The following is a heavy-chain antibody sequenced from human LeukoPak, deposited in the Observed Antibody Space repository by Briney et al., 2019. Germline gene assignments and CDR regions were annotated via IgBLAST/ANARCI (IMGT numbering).Heavy chain of an antibody. CDR2: ISGSGGNT. CDR3: AKVRNWGVFVIPHFDY. J-gene: IGHJ4*02. Sequence: GGSLRLSCAASGFTFSSYAMSWVRQAPGKGLEWVSTISGSGGNTYYADSVKGRFTISRDNSKNTLYLQMNSLRAEDTAVYYCAKVRNWGVFVIPHFDYWGQGTLVTVSS. V-gene: IGHV3-23*01. D-gene: IGHD3-16*02. CDR1: GFTFSSYA.